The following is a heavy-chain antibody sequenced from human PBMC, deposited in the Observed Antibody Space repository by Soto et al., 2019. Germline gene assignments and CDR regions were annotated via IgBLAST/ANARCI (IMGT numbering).Heavy chain of an antibody. Sequence: QVQLVQSGAEVKKPGSSVKVSCKASGGTFSNYAISWVRQAPGQGLEWMGGIIPIFGTANYAQKFQGRVTITADESTSTAYMELSSLRSEDTAVYYCARPLTPYCSGVRCYSGLDYWGQGTLVTVSS. V-gene: IGHV1-69*12. CDR2: IIPIFGTA. J-gene: IGHJ4*02. D-gene: IGHD2-15*01. CDR3: ARPLTPYCSGVRCYSGLDY. CDR1: GGTFSNYA.